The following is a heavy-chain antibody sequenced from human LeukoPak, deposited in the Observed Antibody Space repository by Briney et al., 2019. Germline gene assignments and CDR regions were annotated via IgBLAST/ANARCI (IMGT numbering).Heavy chain of an antibody. CDR1: GSTFSNYA. J-gene: IGHJ4*02. CDR3: ARGLVSGSQRGYFDY. D-gene: IGHD1-26*01. CDR2: ISYDGSNK. Sequence: GGSLRLSCAASGSTFSNYAMHWVRQAPGKGLEWVAVISYDGSNKYYADSVKGRFTISRDNSKNTLYLQMNSLRAEDTAVYYCARGLVSGSQRGYFDYWGQGTLVTVSS. V-gene: IGHV3-30-3*01.